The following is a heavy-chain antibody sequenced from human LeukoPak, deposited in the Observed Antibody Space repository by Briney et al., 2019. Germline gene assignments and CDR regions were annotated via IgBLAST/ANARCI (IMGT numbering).Heavy chain of an antibody. V-gene: IGHV4-59*01. D-gene: IGHD1-1*01. J-gene: IGHJ4*02. Sequence: PSETLSLTCTVSGVSISGYYWSWIRQPPGKGLEHIGNIYYSGSTNYNPSLKSRVTISVDTSKNQFSLKLSSVTAADTAVYYCERIGNYYFDYWGQGTLVTVSS. CDR2: IYYSGST. CDR1: GVSISGYY. CDR3: ERIGNYYFDY.